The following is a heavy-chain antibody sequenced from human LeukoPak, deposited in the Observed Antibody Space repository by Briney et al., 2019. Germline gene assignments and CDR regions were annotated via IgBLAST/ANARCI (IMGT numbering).Heavy chain of an antibody. V-gene: IGHV3-53*01. D-gene: IGHD4-17*01. CDR2: IYSGGST. J-gene: IGHJ3*02. CDR1: GFIVSSNY. CDR3: ARHLSGDGI. Sequence: GGSLRLSCPSSGFIVSSNYMNWVGQAPGKGLEWVSIIYSGGSTYYADSVKGRFTISRDNSKNTPYLQMNSLRAEDTAVYYCARHLSGDGIWGQGTMVTVSS.